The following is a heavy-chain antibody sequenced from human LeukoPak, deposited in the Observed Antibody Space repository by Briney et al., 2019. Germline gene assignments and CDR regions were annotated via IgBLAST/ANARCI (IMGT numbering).Heavy chain of an antibody. D-gene: IGHD3-3*01. CDR1: GGSISSSSSY. CDR3: ARERFLSSYRLLDY. Sequence: SETLSLTCSVSGGSISSSSSYWSWIRQPTGKGLEWIGSIYYSGSSFDNPALKSRVTISLHTSKNQFSLKLTSVTAADTAVYYCARERFLSSYRLLDYWGQGILVTVSS. J-gene: IGHJ4*02. V-gene: IGHV4-39*07. CDR2: IYYSGSS.